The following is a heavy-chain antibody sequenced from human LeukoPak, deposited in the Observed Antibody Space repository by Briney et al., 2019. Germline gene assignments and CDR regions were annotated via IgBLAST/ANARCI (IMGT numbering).Heavy chain of an antibody. D-gene: IGHD3-10*01. CDR2: ISGSGGST. J-gene: IGHJ4*02. CDR3: AKGYYGSGSYYNPFYYFDY. Sequence: GGSLRLSCAASGFTVSSNYMSWVRQAPGKGLEWVSAISGSGGSTYYADSVKGRFTISRDNSKNTLYLQMNSLRAEDTAVYYCAKGYYGSGSYYNPFYYFDYWGQGTLVTVSS. V-gene: IGHV3-23*01. CDR1: GFTVSSNY.